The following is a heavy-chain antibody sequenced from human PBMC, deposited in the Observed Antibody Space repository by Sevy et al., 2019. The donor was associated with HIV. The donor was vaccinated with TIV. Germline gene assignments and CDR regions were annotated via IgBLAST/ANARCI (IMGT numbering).Heavy chain of an antibody. CDR3: ARHSSMTTVTMNY. CDR1: GGSVSRSTYY. D-gene: IGHD4-17*01. Sequence: SETLSLTCTVSGGSVSRSTYYWGWIRQPPGKGLEWIGSIYYSGSTYYNPSLKSRVTISVDTSKNQFSLKLSSVTAPDTAVYYCARHSSMTTVTMNYWGQGTLVTVSS. J-gene: IGHJ4*02. V-gene: IGHV4-39*01. CDR2: IYYSGST.